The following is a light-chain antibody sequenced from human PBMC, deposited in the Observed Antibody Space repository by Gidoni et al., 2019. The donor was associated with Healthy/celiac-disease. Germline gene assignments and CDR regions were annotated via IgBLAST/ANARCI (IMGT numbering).Light chain of an antibody. Sequence: DIQMTQPPSTLSASVGDRVTITCRASPSISSRLAWYQQKPGKAPKLLIYDASSLESGVPSRFSGSGSGTEFTLTISSLQPDDFATYYCQQYNSYSPKTFGQGTKVEIK. CDR3: QQYNSYSPKT. V-gene: IGKV1-5*01. CDR2: DAS. CDR1: PSISSR. J-gene: IGKJ1*01.